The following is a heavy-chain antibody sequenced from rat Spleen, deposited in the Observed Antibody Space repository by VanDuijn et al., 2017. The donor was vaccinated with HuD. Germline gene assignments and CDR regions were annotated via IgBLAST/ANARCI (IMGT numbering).Heavy chain of an antibody. D-gene: IGHD1-7*01. V-gene: IGHV2S61*01. J-gene: IGHJ2*01. CDR1: GFTFGNHA. Sequence: VQLVESGGGLVQPGRSLKLSCATSGFTFGNHAMAWVRQAPTKGLEWMGVIWKNGDTNYNSALKSRLSISRDTSKSQVFLKMNNLQTEDTAMYFCARPSYYGYPFWGQGVMVTVSS. CDR2: IWKNGDT. CDR3: ARPSYYGYPF.